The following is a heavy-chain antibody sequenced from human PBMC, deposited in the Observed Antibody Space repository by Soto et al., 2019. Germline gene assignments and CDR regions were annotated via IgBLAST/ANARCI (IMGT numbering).Heavy chain of an antibody. J-gene: IGHJ6*02. Sequence: LRLSCAASGFTFSSYAMSCVRQAPGKGLEWVSAISGSGGSTYYADSVKGRFTISRDNSKNTLYLQMNSLRAEDTAVYYCAKRIAARPGPYYYYGMDVWGQGTTVTVSS. D-gene: IGHD6-6*01. CDR3: AKRIAARPGPYYYYGMDV. V-gene: IGHV3-23*01. CDR1: GFTFSSYA. CDR2: ISGSGGST.